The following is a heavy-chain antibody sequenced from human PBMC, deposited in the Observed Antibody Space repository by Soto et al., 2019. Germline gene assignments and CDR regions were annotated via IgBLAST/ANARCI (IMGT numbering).Heavy chain of an antibody. Sequence: ASVKVSCKASGNTFSDYYIHWVRQAPGQGLEWMGWINPNSGGTKYAPKFQGGVTMTRDTSITTAYMELSRLRSGDTAVYYCAREPATAKPEGVDFWGQGTLVTVSS. CDR3: AREPATAKPEGVDF. J-gene: IGHJ4*02. D-gene: IGHD1-1*01. CDR2: INPNSGGT. CDR1: GNTFSDYY. V-gene: IGHV1-2*02.